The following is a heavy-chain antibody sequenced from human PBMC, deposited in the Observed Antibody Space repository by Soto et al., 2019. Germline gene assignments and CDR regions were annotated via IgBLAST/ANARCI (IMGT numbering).Heavy chain of an antibody. V-gene: IGHV6-1*01. D-gene: IGHD2-8*01. Sequence: QIHLQQSGPGLVKPSQTLSLTCAISGDSVSTNSATWDWIRQSPSRGLEWLGRTYYRSNWYTDYAVPGKGRITLSPDTSNNQLSLQLNSVTPDDTAVYYCARLIGNSWLDSWGQGTLVTVSS. CDR2: TYYRSNWYT. CDR3: ARLIGNSWLDS. CDR1: GDSVSTNSAT. J-gene: IGHJ5*01.